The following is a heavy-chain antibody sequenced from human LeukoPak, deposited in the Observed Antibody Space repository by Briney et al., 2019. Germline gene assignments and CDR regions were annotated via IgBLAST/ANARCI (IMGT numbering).Heavy chain of an antibody. Sequence: GESLKISCKGSGYSFTSYWIGWVRQMPGKGLEWMGIIYPVDSDTRYSPSFQGPVTISPDKSISTTSLQWSSLKASDTAMYYCARNSYYYSYMDVWGKGTPVTVSS. V-gene: IGHV5-51*01. CDR1: GYSFTSYW. CDR3: ARNSYYYSYMDV. CDR2: IYPVDSDT. J-gene: IGHJ6*03.